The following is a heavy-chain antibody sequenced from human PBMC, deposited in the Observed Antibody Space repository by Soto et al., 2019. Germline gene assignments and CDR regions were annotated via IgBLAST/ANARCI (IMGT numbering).Heavy chain of an antibody. Sequence: GGSLRLSCAASGFTFSSYGMHWVRQAPGKGLEWVAVISYDGSNKYYADSVKGRFTISRDNSKNTLCLQMNSLRAEDTAVYYCAKDGKARLSPVAGYNWFDPWGQGTLVTVSS. D-gene: IGHD6-19*01. V-gene: IGHV3-30*18. CDR1: GFTFSSYG. CDR2: ISYDGSNK. CDR3: AKDGKARLSPVAGYNWFDP. J-gene: IGHJ5*02.